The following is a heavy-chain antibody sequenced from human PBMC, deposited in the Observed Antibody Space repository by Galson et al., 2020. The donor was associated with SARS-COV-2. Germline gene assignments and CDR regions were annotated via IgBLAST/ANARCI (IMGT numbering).Heavy chain of an antibody. V-gene: IGHV1-2*02. D-gene: IGHD3-3*01. CDR2: INPNNGAT. CDR1: GYTFTDYY. J-gene: IGHJ4*02. CDR3: ARMSAIIGSDS. Sequence: ASVKVSCKASGYTFTDYYVHWMRQAPGQGLAWMGWINPNNGATNYEQKFQGRVTMTRDTSISTAYMDLSRLRSDDTAVYYCARMSAIIGSDSWGQGTLVNVSS.